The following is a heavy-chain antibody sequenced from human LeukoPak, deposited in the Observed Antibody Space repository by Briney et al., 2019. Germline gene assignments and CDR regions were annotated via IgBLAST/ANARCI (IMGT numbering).Heavy chain of an antibody. CDR1: GGSISNIDC. Sequence: SGTLSLTCAVSGGSISNIDCWSWVRQPPGQGLEWIGEIYHSGSTNYNPSLKSRVTISVDKSKNQFSLKLSSVTAADTAVYYCARDGGDILTGYAFDIWGQGTMVTVSS. J-gene: IGHJ3*02. CDR3: ARDGGDILTGYAFDI. CDR2: IYHSGST. D-gene: IGHD3-9*01. V-gene: IGHV4-4*02.